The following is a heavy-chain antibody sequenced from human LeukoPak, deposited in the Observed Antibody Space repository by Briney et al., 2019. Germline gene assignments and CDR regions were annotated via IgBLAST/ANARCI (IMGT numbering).Heavy chain of an antibody. CDR2: IYYSGST. V-gene: IGHV4-61*01. J-gene: IGHJ4*02. CDR3: ARDGVGGSFDY. Sequence: SETLSLTCTVSGGSVSSGSYCWSWIRQPPGKGLEWIGYIYYSGSTNYNPSLKSRVTISVDTSKNQFSLKLSSVTAADTAVYYCARDGVGGSFDYWGQGTLVTVSS. D-gene: IGHD6-19*01. CDR1: GGSVSSGSYC.